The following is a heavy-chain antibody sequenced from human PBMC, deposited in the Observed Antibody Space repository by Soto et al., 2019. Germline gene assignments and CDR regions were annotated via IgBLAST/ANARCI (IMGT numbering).Heavy chain of an antibody. CDR2: ISGSGGST. CDR1: GFTFSSYS. J-gene: IGHJ4*02. D-gene: IGHD3-3*01. V-gene: IGHV3-23*01. Sequence: GGSLRLSCAASGFTFSSYSMNWVRQAPGKGLEWVSAISGSGGSTYYADSVKGRFTISRDNSKNTLYLQMNSLRAEDTAVYYCAKASTSITIFGVVTFNWGQGTLVTVSS. CDR3: AKASTSITIFGVVTFN.